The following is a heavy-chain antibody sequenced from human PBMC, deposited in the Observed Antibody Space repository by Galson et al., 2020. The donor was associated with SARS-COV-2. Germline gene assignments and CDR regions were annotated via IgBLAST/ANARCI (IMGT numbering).Heavy chain of an antibody. CDR2: ISASGGST. CDR1: GGSISSSSYY. CDR3: AKDRVASSAPGVYGMDV. D-gene: IGHD6-25*01. Sequence: ETLSLTCTVSGGSISSSSYYCGWVRQAPGKGLEWVSGISASGGSTYNADSVKGRFTISRDNSKNTLYLQMNSLRADDTAVYYCAKDRVASSAPGVYGMDVWGQGTTVTVSS. V-gene: IGHV3-23*01. J-gene: IGHJ6*02.